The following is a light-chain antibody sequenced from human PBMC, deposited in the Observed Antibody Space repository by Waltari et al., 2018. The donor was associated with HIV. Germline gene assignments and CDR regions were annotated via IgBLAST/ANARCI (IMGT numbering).Light chain of an antibody. CDR3: CSYAGTYGV. Sequence: QSALTQPRSVSGSPGQSVTISCTGTSSDVGGYNYVSWYQQHRCKAHKLRIYDVSKRPSGVPDRFSGSKSGNTASLTISGLQAEDEADYYCCSYAGTYGVFGGGTKLTVL. V-gene: IGLV2-11*01. CDR1: SSDVGGYNY. J-gene: IGLJ3*02. CDR2: DVS.